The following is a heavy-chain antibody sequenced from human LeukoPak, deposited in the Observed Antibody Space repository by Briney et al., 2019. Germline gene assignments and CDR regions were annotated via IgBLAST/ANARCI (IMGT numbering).Heavy chain of an antibody. Sequence: PGGSLRLSCAASGFTFSSYEMNWDRQAPGKGLEWVSYISSSGSTIYYADSVKGRFTISRDNAKNSLYLQMNSLRAEDTAVYYCARVHYYGSGGAFDIWGQGRMVTVSS. CDR3: ARVHYYGSGGAFDI. D-gene: IGHD3-10*01. CDR1: GFTFSSYE. V-gene: IGHV3-48*03. CDR2: ISSSGSTI. J-gene: IGHJ3*02.